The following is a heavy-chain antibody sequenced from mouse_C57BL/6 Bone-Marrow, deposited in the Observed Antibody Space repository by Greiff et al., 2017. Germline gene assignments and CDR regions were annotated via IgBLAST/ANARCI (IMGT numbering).Heavy chain of an antibody. CDR1: GFTFSDFY. CDR3: ARDATRKAMDY. D-gene: IGHD2-13*01. J-gene: IGHJ4*01. Sequence: EVKVVESGGGLVQSGRSLRLSCATSGFTFSDFYMEWVRQAPGKGLEWIAASRNKANDYTTEYSASVKGRFIVSRDTSQSILYLQMNALRAEDTAIYYCARDATRKAMDYWGQGTSVTVSS. V-gene: IGHV7-1*01. CDR2: SRNKANDYTT.